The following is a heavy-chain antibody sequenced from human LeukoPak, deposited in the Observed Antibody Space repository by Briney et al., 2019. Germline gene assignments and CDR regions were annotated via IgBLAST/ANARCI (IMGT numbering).Heavy chain of an antibody. V-gene: IGHV1-46*01. Sequence: ASVKVSCSASGYTFTSYYLHWVRQGPAQGLGWMGIITPSGGSTSYAQKFQGRVTMTRDRSTSTGYMELSSQRSEDTAVYYCARDSGGGIAEHLDAFDIWGQGTMVTVSS. D-gene: IGHD6-13*01. CDR2: ITPSGGST. CDR3: ARDSGGGIAEHLDAFDI. J-gene: IGHJ3*02. CDR1: GYTFTSYY.